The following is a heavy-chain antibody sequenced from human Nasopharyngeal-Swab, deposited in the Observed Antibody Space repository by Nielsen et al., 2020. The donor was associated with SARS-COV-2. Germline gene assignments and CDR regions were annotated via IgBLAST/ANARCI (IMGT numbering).Heavy chain of an antibody. CDR2: INPNSGGT. Sequence: ASVKVFCKASGYTFTGYYMHWVRQAPGQGLEWMGWINPNSGGTNYAQKFQGWVTMTRDTSISTAYMELSRLRSDDTAVYYCARDRRDSSGPHNWFDPWGQGTLVTVSS. CDR3: ARDRRDSSGPHNWFDP. D-gene: IGHD6-19*01. V-gene: IGHV1-2*04. J-gene: IGHJ5*02. CDR1: GYTFTGYY.